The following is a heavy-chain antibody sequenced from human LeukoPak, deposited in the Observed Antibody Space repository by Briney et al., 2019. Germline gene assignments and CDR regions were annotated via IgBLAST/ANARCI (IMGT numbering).Heavy chain of an antibody. J-gene: IGHJ6*03. CDR2: ISSSSSYI. CDR1: GFTFSSYS. Sequence: GGSLRLSFAASGFTFSSYSMNWVRQAPGKGLEWVSSISSSSSYIYYADSVKGRFTISRDNAKNSLYLQMNSLRAEDTAVYYCARRSRADYNFWSVYSSYMDVWGKGTTVTVSS. D-gene: IGHD3-3*01. V-gene: IGHV3-21*01. CDR3: ARRSRADYNFWSVYSSYMDV.